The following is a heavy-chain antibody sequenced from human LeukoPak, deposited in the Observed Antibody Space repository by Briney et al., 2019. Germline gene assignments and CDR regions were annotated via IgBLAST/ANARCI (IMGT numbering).Heavy chain of an antibody. CDR3: ATSFTHIRLSYTGVLS. CDR2: FDAEDGET. D-gene: IGHD3-16*02. Sequence: ASVKVSCKVSGYTLTELSMHWVRQAPGKGLECMGGFDAEDGETIYAQKFQGRVTMTEDTSTDTAYMELSSLRSEDTAVYYCATSFTHIRLSYTGVLSWGQGTLVTVSS. J-gene: IGHJ4*02. CDR1: GYTLTELS. V-gene: IGHV1-24*01.